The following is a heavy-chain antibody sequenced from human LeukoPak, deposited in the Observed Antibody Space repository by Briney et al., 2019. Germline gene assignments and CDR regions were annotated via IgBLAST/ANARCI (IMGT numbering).Heavy chain of an antibody. CDR1: GYTFTSYA. Sequence: ASVKVSCKASGYTFTSYAMNWVRQAPGQGLEWMGWINTNTGNPTYAQGFTGRFVFSLDTSVSTAYLQISSLKAEDTAVYYCARGRNIVAAAGKEFDYWGQGTLVTVSS. CDR2: INTNTGNP. J-gene: IGHJ4*02. D-gene: IGHD6-13*01. V-gene: IGHV7-4-1*02. CDR3: ARGRNIVAAAGKEFDY.